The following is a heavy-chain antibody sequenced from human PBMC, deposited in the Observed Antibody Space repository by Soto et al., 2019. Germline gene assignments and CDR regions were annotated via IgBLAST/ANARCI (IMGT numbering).Heavy chain of an antibody. J-gene: IGHJ4*02. Sequence: QVQLVQSGAEVKKPGSSVKVTCKASGAIFSSNAISWVRQAPGQGLAWMGGILPICGRTNYAQKFQGRVTLTAAESTSTAYMELSSLKSEDTAVYYCATVVSGYSYATRFCFEYWGQGTLVTVSS. CDR3: ATVVSGYSYATRFCFEY. V-gene: IGHV1-69*01. D-gene: IGHD5-18*01. CDR2: ILPICGRT. CDR1: GAIFSSNA.